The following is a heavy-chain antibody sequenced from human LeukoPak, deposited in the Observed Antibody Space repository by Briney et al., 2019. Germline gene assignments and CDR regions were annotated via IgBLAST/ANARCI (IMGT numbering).Heavy chain of an antibody. CDR2: ISGSGGST. CDR3: AKAGGVVVAASWFDP. Sequence: GGSLRLSCAASGFTFSSYAMSWVRQAPGKGLEWVSAISGSGGSTYYADSVKGRLTISRDNSKNTLYLQMNSLRAEDTAVYYCAKAGGVVVAASWFDPWGQGTLVTVSS. CDR1: GFTFSSYA. D-gene: IGHD2-15*01. J-gene: IGHJ5*02. V-gene: IGHV3-23*01.